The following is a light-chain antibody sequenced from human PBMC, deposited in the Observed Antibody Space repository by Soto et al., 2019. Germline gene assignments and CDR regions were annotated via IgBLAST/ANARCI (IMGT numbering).Light chain of an antibody. CDR2: DVG. CDR1: SSNIGANT. CDR3: SSFTSSMTNV. J-gene: IGLJ1*01. Sequence: QSALTQPPSASGTPGQRVTISCSGSSSNIGANTVNWYQQHPGKAPKLILYDVGDRPSGVSYRFSGSKSGNTASLTISGLQAADEADYFCSSFTSSMTNVFGSGTKVTVL. V-gene: IGLV2-14*01.